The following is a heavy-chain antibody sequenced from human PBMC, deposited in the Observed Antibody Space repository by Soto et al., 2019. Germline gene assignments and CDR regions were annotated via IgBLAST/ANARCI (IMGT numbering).Heavy chain of an antibody. CDR2: IYYSGST. J-gene: IGHJ4*02. Sequence: PSETLSLTCTVSGGSISSGDYYWSWIRQPPGKGLEWIGYIYYSGSTYYNPSLKSRVTISVDTSKNQFSLKLSSVTAADTAVYYCARHEGNGNVWPLDYWGQGILVTVSS. V-gene: IGHV4-30-4*01. CDR1: GGSISSGDYY. D-gene: IGHD2-8*01. CDR3: ARHEGNGNVWPLDY.